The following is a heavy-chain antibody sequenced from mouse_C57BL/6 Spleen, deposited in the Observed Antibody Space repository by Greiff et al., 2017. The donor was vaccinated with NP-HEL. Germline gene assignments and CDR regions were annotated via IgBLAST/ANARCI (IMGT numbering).Heavy chain of an antibody. J-gene: IGHJ2*01. CDR3: ARDYSNFDFDY. CDR1: GFTFSDYG. V-gene: IGHV5-17*01. D-gene: IGHD2-5*01. CDR2: ISSGSSTN. Sequence: EVMLVESGGGLVKPGGSLKLSCAASGFTFSDYGMHWVRQAPEKGLEWVAYISSGSSTNYYADTVKGRFTISRDNAKNNLFLQMTSLRSEDTAMYYCARDYSNFDFDYWGQGTTLTVSS.